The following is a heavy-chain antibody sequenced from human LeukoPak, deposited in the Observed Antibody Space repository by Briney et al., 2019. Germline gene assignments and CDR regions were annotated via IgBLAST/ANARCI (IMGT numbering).Heavy chain of an antibody. CDR3: AKGGDGALDFYGLDV. D-gene: IGHD2-21*01. V-gene: IGHV3-7*03. Sequence: GGSLRLSCAASAFTFSRYWMSWVRQAPGKGLEWVANIKEDGSQKYFGDSVKGRFTISRDNDKNSVYLEMDSLRAEDTAVYFCAKGGDGALDFYGLDVWGQGTTVTVSS. J-gene: IGHJ6*02. CDR1: AFTFSRYW. CDR2: IKEDGSQK.